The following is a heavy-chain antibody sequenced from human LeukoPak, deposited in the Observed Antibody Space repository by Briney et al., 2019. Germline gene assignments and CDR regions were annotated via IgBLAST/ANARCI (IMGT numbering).Heavy chain of an antibody. CDR2: IYYSGSA. D-gene: IGHD6-6*01. V-gene: IGHV4-39*01. Sequence: PSETLSLNGTVSAGSISSSSYDWAGIRQPPGKGLEWIGSIYYSGSAYYNPSLKSRVTISVDTSKNQFSLKLSSVTAADTAVYYCARLNEYSSSSGAAYGMDVWGQGTTVTVSS. CDR1: AGSISSSSYD. J-gene: IGHJ6*02. CDR3: ARLNEYSSSSGAAYGMDV.